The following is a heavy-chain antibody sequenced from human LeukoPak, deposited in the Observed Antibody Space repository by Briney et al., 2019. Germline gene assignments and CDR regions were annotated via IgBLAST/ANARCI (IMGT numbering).Heavy chain of an antibody. Sequence: EGSLRLSCAASGFTFSSYWMSWVRQAPGKGLEWVGLMKSKPEGGTTFYAAPVRGRFTISRDDSRNTLYLQMTSLTIGDTGVYYCTTGNPWGQGTLVTVSS. V-gene: IGHV3-15*01. CDR3: TTGNP. CDR1: GFTFSSYW. CDR2: MKSKPEGGTT. J-gene: IGHJ5*02.